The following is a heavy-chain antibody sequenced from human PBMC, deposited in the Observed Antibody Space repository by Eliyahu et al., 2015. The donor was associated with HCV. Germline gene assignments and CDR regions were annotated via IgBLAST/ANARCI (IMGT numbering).Heavy chain of an antibody. Sequence: QLQLQESGPGLVKPSETLSLTCNVSGGSISSNPYYWGWIRQPPGKGLEWIGNLPYSGNTDYNPSLKSRVTISVDTSKNHLSLKLNSVTAADSAVYYCVRQVGRRGAFDVWGQGTRVTVSS. CDR1: GGSISSNPYY. CDR3: VRQVGRRGAFDV. J-gene: IGHJ3*01. CDR2: LPYSGNT. V-gene: IGHV4-39*01. D-gene: IGHD1-26*01.